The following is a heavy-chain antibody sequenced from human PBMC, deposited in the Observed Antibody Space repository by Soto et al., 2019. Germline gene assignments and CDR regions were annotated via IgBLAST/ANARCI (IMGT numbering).Heavy chain of an antibody. Sequence: PSETLSLTCAVYGGSFSGYYWSWIRQPPGKGLEWIGEINHSGSTNYNPSLKSRVTISVDTSKNQFSLKLSSVTAADTAVYYCARIWVGATLYYYYGMDVWGQGTTVTVSS. J-gene: IGHJ6*02. CDR2: INHSGST. V-gene: IGHV4-34*01. CDR3: ARIWVGATLYYYYGMDV. D-gene: IGHD1-26*01. CDR1: GGSFSGYY.